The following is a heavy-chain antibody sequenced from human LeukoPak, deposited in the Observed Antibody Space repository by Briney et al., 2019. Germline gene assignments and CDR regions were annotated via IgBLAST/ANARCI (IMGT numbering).Heavy chain of an antibody. V-gene: IGHV4-39*01. J-gene: IGHJ5*02. CDR2: IYYRGST. Sequence: SETLSLTCTVSGDSISSTPYSWDWIRQPPGTGLEWIGSIYYRGSTYYNPSLKSRLTISVDTSTNQFSLHLSSVTAADTARYYCTRHQKGDYPWFDPWGQGTLVTVSS. CDR1: GDSISSTPYS. D-gene: IGHD4-17*01. CDR3: TRHQKGDYPWFDP.